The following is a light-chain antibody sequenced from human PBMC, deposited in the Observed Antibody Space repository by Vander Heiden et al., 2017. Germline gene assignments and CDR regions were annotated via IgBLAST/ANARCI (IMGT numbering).Light chain of an antibody. V-gene: IGKV1-5*03. CDR2: KAS. CDR3: QQYDTYSA. Sequence: DLQMTQSPSTLSAPVGDRVTITCRASQSISSWLAWYQQKPGKAPKLLIYKASSLESGVPSRFSGSGSGTEFTLTISSLQPDDFATYYCQQYDTYSAFGPGTEVEIK. J-gene: IGKJ1*01. CDR1: QSISSW.